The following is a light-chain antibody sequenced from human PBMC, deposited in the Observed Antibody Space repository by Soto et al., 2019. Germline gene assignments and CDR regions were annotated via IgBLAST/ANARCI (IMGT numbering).Light chain of an antibody. V-gene: IGKV3-15*01. CDR3: QQYNNWPRGT. CDR1: QSVSSN. Sequence: EIVITQSPATLSVSPGERATLSCRASQSVSSNLAWYQQKPGQAPRLLIYGAPTRATGIPARFSGSGSGTEFTLTISSLQSEDFAVYYCQQYNNWPRGTFGQGTKV. J-gene: IGKJ1*01. CDR2: GAP.